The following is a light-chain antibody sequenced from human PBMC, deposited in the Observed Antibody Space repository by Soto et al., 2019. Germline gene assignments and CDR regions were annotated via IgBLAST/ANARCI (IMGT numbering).Light chain of an antibody. V-gene: IGLV1-44*01. CDR1: TANIGSNT. CDR3: AAWDDSLNGQV. Sequence: QSVLTQPPSASGTPGQRLTISCSGSTANIGSNTVTWYQHLPGSAPKIVIYSNNQRPSGVPDRFSGSKSGTSASLAISGLQSEDEADYYCAAWDDSLNGQVFGGGTQLTVL. J-gene: IGLJ3*02. CDR2: SNN.